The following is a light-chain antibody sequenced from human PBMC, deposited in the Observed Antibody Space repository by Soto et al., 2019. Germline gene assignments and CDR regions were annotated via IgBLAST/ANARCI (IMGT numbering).Light chain of an antibody. CDR1: QGIGST. Sequence: EIVITQAPATLSVSPWEGATLSCRASQGIGSTLAWYQQKPGQTPRLLIYGASTRATGIPDRFSGSGAGTDFTLTISSLEPEDFAVYYCQQRSSWPITFGQGTRLEIK. CDR3: QQRSSWPIT. CDR2: GAS. V-gene: IGKV3D-11*01. J-gene: IGKJ5*01.